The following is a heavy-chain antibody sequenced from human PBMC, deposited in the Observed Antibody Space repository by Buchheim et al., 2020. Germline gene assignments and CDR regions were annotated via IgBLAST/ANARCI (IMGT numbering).Heavy chain of an antibody. V-gene: IGHV3-33*01. J-gene: IGHJ4*02. CDR1: GYTFSSHG. Sequence: QVQLVQYGGGVVQPGRSLRLSCEASGYTFSSHGMQWVRQAPGKGLEWVAVIWADGVTKYYADSVKGRFTISRDISKSPLFLEMNILRGEDTAVYYCARDPQGGYFDYWGQG. D-gene: IGHD1-26*01. CDR3: ARDPQGGYFDY. CDR2: IWADGVTK.